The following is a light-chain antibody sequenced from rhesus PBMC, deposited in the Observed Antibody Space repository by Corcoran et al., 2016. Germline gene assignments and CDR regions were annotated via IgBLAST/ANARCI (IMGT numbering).Light chain of an antibody. CDR1: QGITND. J-gene: IGKJ2*01. Sequence: DIQMTQSPSSLAASVGDRVTITCRASQGITNDLAWYQQKPGETPKLLIYEATILKSGISFRFCGSGCGTDFPLTISSLQPEDFATYYFQHYYGIPYSFGQGTKVEIK. V-gene: IGKV1-25*01. CDR3: QHYYGIPYS. CDR2: EAT.